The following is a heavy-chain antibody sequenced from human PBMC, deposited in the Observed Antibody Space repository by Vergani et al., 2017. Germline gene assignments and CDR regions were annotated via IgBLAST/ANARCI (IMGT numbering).Heavy chain of an antibody. CDR2: ISAYNGNT. CDR1: GYTFTSYG. J-gene: IGHJ5*02. V-gene: IGHV1-18*04. CDR3: ARDIVVVPAAMSNWFDP. D-gene: IGHD2-2*01. Sequence: QVQLVQSGAEVKKPGASVKVSCKASGYTFTSYGISWVRQAPGQGLEWMGWISAYNGNTNYAQKLQGRVTMTTDTSTRTAYMELRSLRSDDTAVYYCARDIVVVPAAMSNWFDPWGQGTLVTVSS.